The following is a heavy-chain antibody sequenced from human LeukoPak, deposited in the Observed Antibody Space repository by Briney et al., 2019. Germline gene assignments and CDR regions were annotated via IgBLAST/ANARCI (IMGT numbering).Heavy chain of an antibody. CDR3: ARDCSGGSCYSGLDY. CDR1: GYTFTGYY. J-gene: IGHJ4*02. Sequence: GASVKVSCKASGYTFTGYYMHWVRQAPEQGLEWMGWINPNSGGTNYAQKFQGRVTMTRDTSISTAYMELSRLRSDDTAVYYCARDCSGGSCYSGLDYWGQGTLVTVSS. D-gene: IGHD2-15*01. CDR2: INPNSGGT. V-gene: IGHV1-2*02.